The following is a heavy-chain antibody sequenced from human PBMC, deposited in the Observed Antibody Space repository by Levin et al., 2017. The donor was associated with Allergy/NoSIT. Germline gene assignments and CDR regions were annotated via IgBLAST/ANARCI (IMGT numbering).Heavy chain of an antibody. CDR3: ARGGYSNSWYNY. D-gene: IGHD6-13*01. J-gene: IGHJ4*02. CDR1: GFTVSNNY. V-gene: IGHV3-53*01. CDR2: IYTDDNT. Sequence: HPGGSLRLSCAVSGFTVSNNYMNWVRQAPGKGLEWVSVIYTDDNTYYADSVKGRFTISRDNSKNTLSLQMNSLRAEDTAVYYCARGGYSNSWYNYWGQGTLVTVSS.